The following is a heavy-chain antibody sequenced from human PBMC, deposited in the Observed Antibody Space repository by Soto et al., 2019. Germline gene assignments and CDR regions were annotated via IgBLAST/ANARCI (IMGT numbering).Heavy chain of an antibody. CDR1: GGSIDGRN. J-gene: IGHJ6*02. D-gene: IGHD3-10*01. CDR2: VYYDGGS. Sequence: QVQLQESGPGLVKPSETLSLTCTVSGGSIDGRNCAWIRQPPGKGLEWLGYVYYDGGSSYNPSVKCRLTLSMDTSKSQFSLQLRSVTAADTAVYYCGRQGIGNLHGLVDVWGRGTTVTVSS. CDR3: GRQGIGNLHGLVDV. V-gene: IGHV4-59*08.